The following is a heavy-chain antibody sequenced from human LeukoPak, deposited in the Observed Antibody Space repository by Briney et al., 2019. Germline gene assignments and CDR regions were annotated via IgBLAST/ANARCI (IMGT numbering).Heavy chain of an antibody. CDR2: FDPEDGET. CDR1: GYTLTELS. D-gene: IGHD6-13*01. Sequence: ASVKVSCKFSGYTLTELSMHWVRQAPGKGLEWMGGFDPEDGETIYAQKFQGRVTMTEDTSTDTAYMELSSLRSEDTAVYYCATSGPSPTAGTRYFQHWGQGTLVTVSS. V-gene: IGHV1-24*01. J-gene: IGHJ1*01. CDR3: ATSGPSPTAGTRYFQH.